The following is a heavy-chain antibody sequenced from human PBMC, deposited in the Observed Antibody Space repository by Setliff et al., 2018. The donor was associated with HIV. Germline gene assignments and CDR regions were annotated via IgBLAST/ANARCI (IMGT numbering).Heavy chain of an antibody. CDR2: ISSSSSTI. J-gene: IGHJ4*02. V-gene: IGHV3-48*01. Sequence: PGGSLRLSCAASGFTFSSYSMNWVRQAPGKGLEWVSYISSSSSTIYYADSVKGRFTISRDNAENSLYLQMNSLRAEDTAVYYCARSPRTLAPTNFDYWGQGTLVTVSS. CDR1: GFTFSSYS. D-gene: IGHD2-15*01. CDR3: ARSPRTLAPTNFDY.